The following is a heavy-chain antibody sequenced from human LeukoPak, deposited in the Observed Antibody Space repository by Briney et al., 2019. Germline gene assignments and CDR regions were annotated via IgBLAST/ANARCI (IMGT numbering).Heavy chain of an antibody. V-gene: IGHV4-39*01. D-gene: IGHD3-16*01. CDR3: ARGGDSYMDV. CDR1: SVSISRTTYY. Sequence: SETLSLTCTVSSVSISRTTYYWGWIRQPPGKGLEWIGTIYYSGSTYYNPSLKSRVTISVDTSTNQFSLKLTSVTASDTAVYYCARGGDSYMDVWGKGATVTVSS. CDR2: IYYSGST. J-gene: IGHJ6*03.